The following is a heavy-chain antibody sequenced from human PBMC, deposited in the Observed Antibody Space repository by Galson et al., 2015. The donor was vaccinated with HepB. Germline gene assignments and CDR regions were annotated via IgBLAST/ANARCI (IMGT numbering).Heavy chain of an antibody. J-gene: IGHJ4*02. CDR2: IFWDDDQ. CDR1: GFSLNSRGVG. V-gene: IGHV2-5*02. D-gene: IGHD3/OR15-3a*01. CDR3: AHMDLGLTSFAY. Sequence: PALVKPTQTLTLTCTFSGFSLNSRGVGVGWIRQPPGKALEWLALIFWDDDQRYTPLLKSRLSVTQDTSQNRVVLKLTSVDPVDTATYYCAHMDLGLTSFAYWGQGTLVTVSS.